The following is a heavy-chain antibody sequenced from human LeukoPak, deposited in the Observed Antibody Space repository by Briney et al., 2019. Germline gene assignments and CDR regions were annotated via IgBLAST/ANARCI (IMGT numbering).Heavy chain of an antibody. J-gene: IGHJ6*02. D-gene: IGHD3-22*01. V-gene: IGHV3-30*18. CDR3: AKGLQRPIAVVVLYYYYYGMDV. CDR1: GFTFSSYG. CDR2: ISYDGSNK. Sequence: GGSLRLSCAASGFTFSSYGMHWVRQAPGKGLEWVAVISYDGSNKYYADSVKGRFTISRDNSKNTLYLQMNSLRAEDTAVYYCAKGLQRPIAVVVLYYYYYGMDVWGQGTTVTVSS.